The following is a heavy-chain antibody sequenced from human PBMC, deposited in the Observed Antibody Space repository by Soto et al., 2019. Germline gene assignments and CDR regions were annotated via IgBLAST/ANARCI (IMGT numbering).Heavy chain of an antibody. CDR1: GYSFTSYW. D-gene: IGHD2-15*01. CDR3: SSASYCIGGSCYLGYFDY. J-gene: IGHJ4*02. CDR2: IYPGDSDT. V-gene: IGHV5-51*01. Sequence: PGESLKISCKGSGYSFTSYWIGWVRQMPGKGLEWMGIIYPGDSDTRYSLSFQGQVTISADKSISTAYLQWSSPKASDTAMYYCSSASYCIGGSCYLGYFDYWGQGTLVTVSS.